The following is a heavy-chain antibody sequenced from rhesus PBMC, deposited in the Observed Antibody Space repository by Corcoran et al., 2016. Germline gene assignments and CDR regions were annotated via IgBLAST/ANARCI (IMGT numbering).Heavy chain of an antibody. V-gene: IGHV3S18*01. Sequence: EVQLVESGGGLAKPGGSLRLSCAASGFGFSDYYMYWVRQAPGKGLEWVSGISYTGGSTYYADSVKGRFTIARENAKNTLYLQMDSLRAEDTAVYYCARDQGVNGVDLDSWGQGVVVTVSS. J-gene: IGHJ6*01. CDR2: ISYTGGST. D-gene: IGHD3-34*01. CDR1: GFGFSDYY. CDR3: ARDQGVNGVDLDS.